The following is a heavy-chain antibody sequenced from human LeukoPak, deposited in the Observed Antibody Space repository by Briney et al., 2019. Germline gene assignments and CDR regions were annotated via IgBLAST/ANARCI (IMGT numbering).Heavy chain of an antibody. J-gene: IGHJ4*02. CDR3: AKRHFQVYDYVWGSFDY. V-gene: IGHV3-23*01. D-gene: IGHD3-16*01. Sequence: PGGSLRLSCAASGFTFSSYSMNWVRQAPGKGLEWVSAISGSGGSTYYADSVKGRFTISRDNSKNTLYLQMNSLRAEDTAVYYCAKRHFQVYDYVWGSFDYWGQGTLVTVSS. CDR2: ISGSGGST. CDR1: GFTFSSYS.